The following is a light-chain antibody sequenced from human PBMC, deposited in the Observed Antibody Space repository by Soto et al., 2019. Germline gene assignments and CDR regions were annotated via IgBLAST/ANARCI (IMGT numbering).Light chain of an antibody. V-gene: IGLV2-11*01. CDR1: SNDVGAYNY. Sequence: QSVLTQPPSVSGSPGQSVTISCTGTSNDVGAYNYVSWYQQHPGKAPKLLIYDVSKRPSGVPDRFSGSKSGNTASLTISGLQAEDEADYYCFSYAGTYILRVFGTGTKLTVL. CDR3: FSYAGTYILRV. CDR2: DVS. J-gene: IGLJ1*01.